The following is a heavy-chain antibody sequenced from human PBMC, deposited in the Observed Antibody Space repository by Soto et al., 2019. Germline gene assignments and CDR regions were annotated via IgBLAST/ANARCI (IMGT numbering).Heavy chain of an antibody. J-gene: IGHJ4*02. CDR3: ALRSMAVVPEY. CDR2: LYYGRRA. D-gene: IGHD3-22*01. CDR1: GDSISSYY. Sequence: QVQLQESGPGLVKPSETLSLTCAVSGDSISSYYCMWIRQPPGKGLESIGYLYYGRRANYNPSLRSRVTLSVDTSTNQCSLTLSSMTAADTAVYYCALRSMAVVPEYWGQGTLVTVSS. V-gene: IGHV4-59*01.